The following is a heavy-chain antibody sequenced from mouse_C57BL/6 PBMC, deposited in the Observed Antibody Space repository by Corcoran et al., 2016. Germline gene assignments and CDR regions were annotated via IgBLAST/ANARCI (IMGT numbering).Heavy chain of an antibody. CDR1: GYAFTEYP. CDR2: IYTDTGEP. CDR3: VTARLAY. D-gene: IGHD3-2*02. Sequence: QIRSEQSEHERKKAGDTVKFSCKASGYAFTEYPMHWVKQAPGKSFKWMGLIYTDTGEPTYAEEFKGRFAFSLETSASTAYLQINNLKNEDTATYFFVTARLAYWGQGTLVTVSA. V-gene: IGHV9-1*01. J-gene: IGHJ3*01.